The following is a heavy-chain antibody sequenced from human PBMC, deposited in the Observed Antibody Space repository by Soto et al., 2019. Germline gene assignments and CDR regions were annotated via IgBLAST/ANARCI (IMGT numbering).Heavy chain of an antibody. CDR1: GFTFSSYG. CDR2: IWYDGSNK. Sequence: QVQLVESGGGVVQPGRSLRLSCAASGFTFSSYGMHWVRQAPGKGLEWVAVIWYDGSNKYYADSVKGRFTISRDNSKNTLYLQMNSLRAEDMAVYYCARDQMVRGGFDYWGQGTLVTVSS. D-gene: IGHD3-10*01. CDR3: ARDQMVRGGFDY. V-gene: IGHV3-33*01. J-gene: IGHJ4*02.